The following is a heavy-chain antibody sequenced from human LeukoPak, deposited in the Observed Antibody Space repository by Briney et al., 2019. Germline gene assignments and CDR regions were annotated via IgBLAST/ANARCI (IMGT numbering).Heavy chain of an antibody. J-gene: IGHJ4*02. Sequence: SETLSLTCTVSGGPISSSSYYWGWIRQPPGKGLEWIGSIYYSGSTYYNPSLKSRVTISVDTSKNQFSLKLSSVTAADTAVYYCAAGEGALWPADYWGQGTLVTVSS. CDR1: GGPISSSSYY. CDR2: IYYSGST. CDR3: AAGEGALWPADY. V-gene: IGHV4-39*01. D-gene: IGHD1-14*01.